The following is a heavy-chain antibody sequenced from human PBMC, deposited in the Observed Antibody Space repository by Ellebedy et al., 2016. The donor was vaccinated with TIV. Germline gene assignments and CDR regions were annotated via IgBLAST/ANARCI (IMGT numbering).Heavy chain of an antibody. V-gene: IGHV3-15*01. J-gene: IGHJ4*02. CDR3: LGNDYGDY. CDR2: IRKTIDGGLT. CDR1: GFTFSNAW. D-gene: IGHD3-16*01. Sequence: GGSLRLXCAVSGFTFSNAWMSWVRQAPGKGLEWVGRIRKTIDGGLTEYAAPVKGRFTISRDDSQNTLYLQMNSLKTEDTVVYYCLGNDYGDYWGQGTLVTVAS.